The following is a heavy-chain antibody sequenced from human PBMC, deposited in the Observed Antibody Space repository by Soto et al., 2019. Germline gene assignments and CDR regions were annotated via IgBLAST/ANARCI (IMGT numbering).Heavy chain of an antibody. V-gene: IGHV4-59*01. D-gene: IGHD1-7*01. CDR1: GGSISSYY. J-gene: IGHJ6*02. CDR3: ARXYGRNWNYHYYYYGMDV. Sequence: PSETLSLTCTVSGGSISSYYWSWIRQPPGKGLEWIGYIYYSGSTNYNPSLKSRVTISVDTSKNQFSLKLSSVTAADTAVYYCARXYGRNWNYHYYYYGMDVWGQGTTVTVSS. CDR2: IYYSGST.